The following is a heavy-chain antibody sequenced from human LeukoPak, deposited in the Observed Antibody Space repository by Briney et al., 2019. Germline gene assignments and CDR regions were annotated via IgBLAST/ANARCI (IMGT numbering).Heavy chain of an antibody. D-gene: IGHD3-3*01. CDR1: GYTFTSYD. Sequence: ASVKVSCTASGYTFTSYDINWVRQATGQGLEWMGWMNPNSGNTGYAQKFQGRVTMTRNTSISTAYMELSSLRSEDTAVYYCARYRNDFWSGYYDWGQGTLVTVSS. V-gene: IGHV1-8*01. CDR3: ARYRNDFWSGYYD. CDR2: MNPNSGNT. J-gene: IGHJ4*02.